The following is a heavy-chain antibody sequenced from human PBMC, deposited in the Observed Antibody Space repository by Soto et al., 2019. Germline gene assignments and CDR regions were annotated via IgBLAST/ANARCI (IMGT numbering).Heavy chain of an antibody. V-gene: IGHV1-69*02. CDR3: AGSLVAPSGGPYYYGMDV. J-gene: IGHJ6*02. Sequence: QVQLVQSGAEVKKPGSSVKVSCKASGGTFSSYTISWVRQAPGQGLEWMGRTIPILGIANYEQKFQGRVMIAEHKSPSSAYIERSSLRSEDTAVYYCAGSLVAPSGGPYYYGMDVWGQGTTVTVSS. D-gene: IGHD5-12*01. CDR1: GGTFSSYT. CDR2: TIPILGIA.